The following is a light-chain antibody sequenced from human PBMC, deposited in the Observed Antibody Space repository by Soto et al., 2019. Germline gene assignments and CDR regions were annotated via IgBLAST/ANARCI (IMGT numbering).Light chain of an antibody. Sequence: QSVLTQPPSASGSPGQSVTISCTGTSSDVGGYDYVSWYQQHPGKAPKLIIFEVYKRPSGVPDRFSGSKSGNTASLTVSGLQADDEADYYCCSYATSSTLVFGGGTKLTVL. J-gene: IGLJ3*02. V-gene: IGLV2-8*01. CDR3: CSYATSSTLV. CDR1: SSDVGGYDY. CDR2: EVY.